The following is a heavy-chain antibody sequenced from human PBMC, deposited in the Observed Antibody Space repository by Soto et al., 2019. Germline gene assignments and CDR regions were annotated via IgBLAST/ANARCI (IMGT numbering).Heavy chain of an antibody. CDR3: ARHSGSYYSLGY. CDR1: GYTFTSYA. J-gene: IGHJ4*02. V-gene: IGHV1-3*01. CDR2: INAGNGNT. Sequence: ASVKVSCKASGYTFTSYAMHWVHQAPGQRLEWMGWINAGNGNTKYSQKFQGRVTITRDTSASTAYMELSSLRSEDTAVYYCARHSGSYYSLGYWGQGTLVTVSS. D-gene: IGHD1-26*01.